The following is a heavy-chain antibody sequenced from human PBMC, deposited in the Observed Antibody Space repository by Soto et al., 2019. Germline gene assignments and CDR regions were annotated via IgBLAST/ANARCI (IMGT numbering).Heavy chain of an antibody. CDR3: ARNDYSDSSGFDP. CDR1: GDRVSRNSSS. D-gene: IGHD3-22*01. Sequence: SQTLSLTCAISGDRVSRNSSSWNWIRKSPSRGLEWLGRTYYRSKWYNDYAVSVKSRITINPDKSKNQFSLQLNSVTPEDTAVYYCARNDYSDSSGFDPWGQGTLVTVSS. J-gene: IGHJ5*02. V-gene: IGHV6-1*01. CDR2: TYYRSKWYN.